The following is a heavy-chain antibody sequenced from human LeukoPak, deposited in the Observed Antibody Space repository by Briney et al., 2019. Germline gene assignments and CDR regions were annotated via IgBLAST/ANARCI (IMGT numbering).Heavy chain of an antibody. CDR2: IYYSGST. CDR1: GGSISSSSYY. D-gene: IGHD3-10*01. Sequence: SETLSLTCTVSGGSISSSSYYWGWIRQPPGKGLEWIGSIYYSGSTYYNPSLKSRVTVSVDTSKNQFSLKLSSVTAADTAVYYCARPYGSGSYYNPWGQGTLVTVSS. J-gene: IGHJ5*02. V-gene: IGHV4-39*01. CDR3: ARPYGSGSYYNP.